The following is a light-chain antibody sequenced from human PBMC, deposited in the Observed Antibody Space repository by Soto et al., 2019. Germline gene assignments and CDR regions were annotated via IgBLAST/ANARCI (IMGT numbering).Light chain of an antibody. CDR1: SSDVGGYKY. V-gene: IGLV2-14*01. CDR2: DVN. CDR3: SSYTISSSYV. J-gene: IGLJ1*01. Sequence: SALTQPASVSGSPGQSITISCTGTSSDVGGYKYVSWYQQHPGKAPKLMIYDVNNRPSGISDRFSGSKSGNTASLTISGLQAEDEADYYCSSYTISSSYVFGTGTKLTVL.